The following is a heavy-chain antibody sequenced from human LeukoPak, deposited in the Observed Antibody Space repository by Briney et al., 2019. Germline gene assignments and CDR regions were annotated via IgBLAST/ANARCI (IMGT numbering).Heavy chain of an antibody. Sequence: SETLSLTCAIYGGSFSDYYWSWVRQPPGKGLEWIGEINHSGSTNYNPSLTSRVTISVDTSKNQFSLKLSSVTAADTAVYFCARGPPRDFGASGFYYSYWGQGTRVAVSS. V-gene: IGHV4-34*01. CDR2: INHSGST. D-gene: IGHD4/OR15-4a*01. CDR1: GGSFSDYY. J-gene: IGHJ4*02. CDR3: ARGPPRDFGASGFYYSY.